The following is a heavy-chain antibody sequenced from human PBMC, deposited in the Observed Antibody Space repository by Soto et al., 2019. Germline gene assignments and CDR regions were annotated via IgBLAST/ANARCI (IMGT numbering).Heavy chain of an antibody. Sequence: ASVKVSCKASGYTFTSYGISWVRQAPGQGLEWMGWISAYNGNTNYAQKLQGRVTMTTDTSTSTAYMELRSLRSDDTAVYYCARVGPAAMHVYYYYGMDVWGQGTTVTVSS. V-gene: IGHV1-18*01. CDR3: ARVGPAAMHVYYYYGMDV. D-gene: IGHD2-2*01. J-gene: IGHJ6*02. CDR2: ISAYNGNT. CDR1: GYTFTSYG.